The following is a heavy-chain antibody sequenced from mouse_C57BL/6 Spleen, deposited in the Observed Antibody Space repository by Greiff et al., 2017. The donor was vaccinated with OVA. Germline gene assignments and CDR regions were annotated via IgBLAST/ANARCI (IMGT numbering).Heavy chain of an antibody. Sequence: QVQLKESGPELVKPGASVKISCKASGYAFSSSWMNWVKQRPGKGLEWIGRIYPGDGDTNYNGKFKGKATLTADKSSSTAYMQLSSLTSEDSAVYFCARREYYGSSFDYWGQGTTLSVSS. V-gene: IGHV1-82*01. CDR2: IYPGDGDT. J-gene: IGHJ2*01. D-gene: IGHD1-1*01. CDR1: GYAFSSSW. CDR3: ARREYYGSSFDY.